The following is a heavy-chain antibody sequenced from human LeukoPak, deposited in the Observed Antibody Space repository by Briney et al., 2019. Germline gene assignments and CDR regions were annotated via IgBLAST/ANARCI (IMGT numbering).Heavy chain of an antibody. J-gene: IGHJ4*02. D-gene: IGHD1-26*01. CDR3: ARGIGIVGATPLDY. CDR2: TSSSDAGT. Sequence: GGSLRLSCAASGFPLSSYAMSWVRQAPGKGLEWVSATSSSDAGTYYADSVKGRFTISRDNSKNSLYLQMNSLRAEDTALYYCARGIGIVGATPLDYWGQGTLVTVSS. V-gene: IGHV3-23*01. CDR1: GFPLSSYA.